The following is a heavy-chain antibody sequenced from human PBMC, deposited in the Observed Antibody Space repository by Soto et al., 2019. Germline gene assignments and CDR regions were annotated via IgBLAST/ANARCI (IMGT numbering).Heavy chain of an antibody. V-gene: IGHV5-51*01. J-gene: IGHJ4*02. CDR1: GYSFVSYW. Sequence: PGESLKISCQGSGYSFVSYWIAWVRQMPGKGLEWMGSIYPGDSDTTNSPSFQGQVTMSVEKSITTVYLQWISLKASDTTRYYCARTDGYEIEYWGQGTLVTVSS. CDR2: IYPGDSDT. CDR3: ARTDGYEIEY. D-gene: IGHD2-21*01.